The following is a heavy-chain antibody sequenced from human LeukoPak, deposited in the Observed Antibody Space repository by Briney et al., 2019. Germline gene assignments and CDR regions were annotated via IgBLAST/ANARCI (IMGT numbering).Heavy chain of an antibody. D-gene: IGHD6-13*01. CDR2: ISYSGNT. CDR1: GGSISTRTYS. Sequence: PSETLSLTCTVSGGSISTRTYSWGWIRQPPGEGLEWIASISYSGNTEYNPSLESRVTISVDTSKTQFSLKVNSMTAADTAVYYCASMAAGDYFDYWGQGTLVTVSS. J-gene: IGHJ4*02. V-gene: IGHV4-39*01. CDR3: ASMAAGDYFDY.